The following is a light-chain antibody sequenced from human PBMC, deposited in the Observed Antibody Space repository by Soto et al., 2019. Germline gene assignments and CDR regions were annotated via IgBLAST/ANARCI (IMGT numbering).Light chain of an antibody. V-gene: IGLV2-14*01. Sequence: QSALTQPASVSGSPGQSITISCTGTSSDVGGYNYVSWYQQHPGKAPKLMIYAVSNRPSGVSNRFSGSKSGNTASLTISGLQAEDEVDYYCSSYTSSSTYVFATGTKVTVL. CDR2: AVS. CDR3: SSYTSSSTYV. CDR1: SSDVGGYNY. J-gene: IGLJ1*01.